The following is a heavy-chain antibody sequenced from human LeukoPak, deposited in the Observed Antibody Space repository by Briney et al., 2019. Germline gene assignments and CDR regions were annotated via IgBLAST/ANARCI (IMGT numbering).Heavy chain of an antibody. CDR3: ARVSGVVVPDY. CDR2: IYYSGST. CDR1: GASFNYYY. D-gene: IGHD2-15*01. V-gene: IGHV4-30-4*01. J-gene: IGHJ4*02. Sequence: SETLSLTCGVYGASFNYYYWSWIRQTPGKGLEWIGYIYYSGSTYYNPSLKSRVTISVDTSKNQFSLKLSSVTAADTAVYYCARVSGVVVPDYWGQGTLVTVSS.